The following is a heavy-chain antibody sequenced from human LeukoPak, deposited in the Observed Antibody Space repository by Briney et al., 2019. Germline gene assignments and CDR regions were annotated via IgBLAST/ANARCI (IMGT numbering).Heavy chain of an antibody. V-gene: IGHV4-31*03. J-gene: IGHJ4*02. CDR1: GGSISSGGYY. D-gene: IGHD5-18*01. CDR2: IYYSGST. CDR3: ARGGPVDTAMAHDY. Sequence: SQTLSLTCTVSGGSISSGGYYWSWIRQHPGKGLEWIGYIYYSGSTYYNSSLKSRVTISVDTSKNQFSLKLSSVTAADTAVYYCARGGPVDTAMAHDYWGQGTLVTVSS.